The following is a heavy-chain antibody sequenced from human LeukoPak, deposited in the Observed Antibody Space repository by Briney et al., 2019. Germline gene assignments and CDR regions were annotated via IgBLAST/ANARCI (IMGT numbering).Heavy chain of an antibody. J-gene: IGHJ4*02. CDR2: IYPGDSDT. Sequence: GESLKISCKGSGYSFTSYWIGWVRQMPGKGLEWMGIIYPGDSDTRYSPSFQGQVTISADKSISTAYLQWSSLKASDTAMYYCVRTTYDFWSGYYMSGVDYWGQGTLVTVSS. CDR1: GYSFTSYW. CDR3: VRTTYDFWSGYYMSGVDY. V-gene: IGHV5-51*01. D-gene: IGHD3-3*01.